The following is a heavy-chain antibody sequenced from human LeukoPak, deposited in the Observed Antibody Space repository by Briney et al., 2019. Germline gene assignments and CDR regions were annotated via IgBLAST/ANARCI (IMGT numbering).Heavy chain of an antibody. V-gene: IGHV3-74*01. J-gene: IGHJ4*02. CDR2: INSDGSSA. Sequence: PGGSLRLSCAASGFTFSSYWMHWVRQAPGKGLVWVSGINSDGSSATYADSVKGRFTISRDNAKNTLYLQMNSLRAEDTAVYYCAKEAGLAVAGPSETFDYWGQGTLVTVSS. D-gene: IGHD6-19*01. CDR1: GFTFSSYW. CDR3: AKEAGLAVAGPSETFDY.